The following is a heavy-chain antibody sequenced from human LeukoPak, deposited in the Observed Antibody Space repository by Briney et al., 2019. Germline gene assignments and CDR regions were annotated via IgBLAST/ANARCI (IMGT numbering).Heavy chain of an antibody. J-gene: IGHJ4*02. CDR2: INPSGGST. CDR1: GYTFTSYY. CDR3: ARDYGRGLWEQWPQYYFDY. Sequence: GASVKVSCKPSGYTFTSYYMHWVRHAPGQGLEWMGIINPSGGSTSYAQRFQGRVTMTRDTSTSTVYMELSSLRSEDTAVYYCARDYGRGLWEQWPQYYFDYWGQGTLVTVSS. V-gene: IGHV1-46*01. D-gene: IGHD6-19*01.